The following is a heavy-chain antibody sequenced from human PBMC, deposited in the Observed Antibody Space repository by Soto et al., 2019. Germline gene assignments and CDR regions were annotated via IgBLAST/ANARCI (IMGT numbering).Heavy chain of an antibody. V-gene: IGHV4-31*03. CDR1: GGSIIDGQTY. D-gene: IGHD2-15*01. CDR3: ARDAPGVAPY. J-gene: IGHJ4*02. Sequence: QVQLQESGPGLVKPSQTLSLTCTVSGGSIIDGQTYLNWIRQHPERGLGWMGYIKHRGTTNYSPALKTRIVVSIATSKNQFSLRLSSVTAADAAGYYCARDAPGVAPYWGQGTLVTVSS. CDR2: IKHRGTT.